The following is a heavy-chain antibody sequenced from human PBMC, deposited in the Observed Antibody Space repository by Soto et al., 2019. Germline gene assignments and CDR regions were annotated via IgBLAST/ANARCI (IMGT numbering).Heavy chain of an antibody. D-gene: IGHD3-10*01. V-gene: IGHV3-7*01. J-gene: IGHJ4*01. CDR2: IKTDASEK. Sequence: GGSLRLSCAASGFNFHWYWMSWARQAPGKGLEWLATIKTDASEKKYVDSVKGRFTMSRDNAKNSVYLQMDSLRTEDTAVYYSARASGYGAANSVNHYIDYWGHGTLVTVSS. CDR3: ARASGYGAANSVNHYIDY. CDR1: GFNFHWYW.